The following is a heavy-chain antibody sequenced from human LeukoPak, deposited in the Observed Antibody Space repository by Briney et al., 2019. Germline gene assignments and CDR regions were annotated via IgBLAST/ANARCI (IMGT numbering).Heavy chain of an antibody. CDR1: GGSISSYY. J-gene: IGHJ2*01. CDR3: ARGGTTVTGTWYFDL. CDR2: IYTSGST. D-gene: IGHD4-17*01. Sequence: KPSETLSLXCTVSGGSISSYYWSWIRQPAGKGLEWIGRIYTSGSTNYNPSLKSRVTMSVDTSKNQFSLKLSSVTAADTAVYYCARGGTTVTGTWYFDLWGRGTLVTVSS. V-gene: IGHV4-4*07.